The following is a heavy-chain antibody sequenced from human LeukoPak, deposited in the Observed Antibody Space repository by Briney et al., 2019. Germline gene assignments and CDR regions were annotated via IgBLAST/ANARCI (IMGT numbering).Heavy chain of an antibody. CDR1: GYTFTSYG. Sequence: ASVKVSCKASGYTFTSYGISWVRQAPGQGLEWMGWISAYNGNTNYAQKLQGRVTMTTDTSTSTAYMELRSLRSDDTAVYYFAREAAARYYNYYYMDVWGKGTTVTVSS. D-gene: IGHD6-13*01. CDR2: ISAYNGNT. V-gene: IGHV1-18*01. J-gene: IGHJ6*03. CDR3: AREAAARYYNYYYMDV.